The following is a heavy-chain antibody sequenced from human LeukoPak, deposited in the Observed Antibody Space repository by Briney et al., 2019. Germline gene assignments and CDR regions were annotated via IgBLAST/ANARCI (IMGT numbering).Heavy chain of an antibody. D-gene: IGHD3-22*01. V-gene: IGHV4-39*01. CDR1: GGSISSSSYS. J-gene: IGHJ4*02. CDR3: ARDTRYYYDSSGYYFIHFDY. CDR2: IYYSGST. Sequence: SETLSLTCTVSGGSISSSSYSWGWIRQPPGKGLEWIGSIYYSGSTYYNPSLKSRVTISVDTSKNQFSLKLSSVTAADTAVYYCARDTRYYYDSSGYYFIHFDYWGQGTLVTVSS.